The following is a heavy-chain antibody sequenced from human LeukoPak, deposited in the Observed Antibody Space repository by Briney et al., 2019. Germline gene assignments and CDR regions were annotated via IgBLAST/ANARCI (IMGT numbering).Heavy chain of an antibody. CDR1: GYSFTSYW. Sequence: GESLKISCKGSGYSFTSYWIGWVRQMPGKGLEWTGIIYPGDSDTRYSPSFQGQVTISADKSISTAYLQWSSLKASDTAMYYCARFLGYCSGGSCYSYYYYGMDVWGQGTTVTVSS. CDR2: IYPGDSDT. J-gene: IGHJ6*02. CDR3: ARFLGYCSGGSCYSYYYYGMDV. V-gene: IGHV5-51*01. D-gene: IGHD2-15*01.